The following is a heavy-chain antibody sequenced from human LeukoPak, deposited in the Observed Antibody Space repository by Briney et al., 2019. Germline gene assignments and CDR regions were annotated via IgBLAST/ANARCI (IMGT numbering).Heavy chain of an antibody. Sequence: SETLSLTCTVSGGSISSGGYSWSWIRQPPGKGLEWIGYIYYSGSTNYNPSLKSRVTISVDTSKNQFSLKLSSVTAADTAVYYCAGLHSSSWYSGIPYYYYGMDVWGQGTTVTVSS. CDR3: AGLHSSSWYSGIPYYYYGMDV. CDR2: IYYSGST. D-gene: IGHD6-13*01. CDR1: GGSISSGGYS. V-gene: IGHV4-61*08. J-gene: IGHJ6*02.